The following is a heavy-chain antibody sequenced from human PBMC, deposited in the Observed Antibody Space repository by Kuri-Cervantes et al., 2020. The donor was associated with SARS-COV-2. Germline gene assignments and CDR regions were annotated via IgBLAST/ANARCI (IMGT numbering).Heavy chain of an antibody. J-gene: IGHJ3*02. CDR3: ARYDYGDYVDAFDI. CDR2: LNNRGST. CDR1: GGSISSGNYY. D-gene: IGHD4-17*01. Sequence: SETLSLTCSVSGGSISSGNYYWSWIRQPAGKGLEWIGRLNNRGSTNYNPSLTSRVTMSVDTSKNQFSLRLSSVTAADTAVYYCARYDYGDYVDAFDIWGQGTMVTVSS. V-gene: IGHV4-61*02.